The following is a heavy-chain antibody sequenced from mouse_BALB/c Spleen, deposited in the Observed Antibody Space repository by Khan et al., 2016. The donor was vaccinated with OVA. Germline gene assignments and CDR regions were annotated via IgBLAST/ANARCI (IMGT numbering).Heavy chain of an antibody. D-gene: IGHD1-1*01. CDR2: INPSTGYT. V-gene: IGHV1-7*01. Sequence: QVRLQQSGAELAKPGASVKMSCKASGYTFTNYWMHWVKQRPGQGLEWIGYINPSTGYTEYNQKFKDKATLIADTSSSTANMQLSSLTSEDSAVYYCGNHGNRSARFTYWGQGTMVTVSA. CDR1: GYTFTNYW. J-gene: IGHJ3*01. CDR3: GNHGNRSARFTY.